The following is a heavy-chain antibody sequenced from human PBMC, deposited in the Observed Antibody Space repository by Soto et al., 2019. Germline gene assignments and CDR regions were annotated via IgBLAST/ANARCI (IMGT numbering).Heavy chain of an antibody. V-gene: IGHV4-30-2*01. D-gene: IGHD3-3*01. CDR3: ARLSYDAAKSLCCGMDV. Sequence: SETLSLTCTVSCGSINSGDYSWSWIRQPPGRGLEWIVYVHHSGATYSNPSLRSRITITADRSKNHFSLSLTSVAAADTAIYYCARLSYDAAKSLCCGMDVWGQGTSGTVSS. J-gene: IGHJ6*02. CDR1: CGSINSGDYS. CDR2: VHHSGAT.